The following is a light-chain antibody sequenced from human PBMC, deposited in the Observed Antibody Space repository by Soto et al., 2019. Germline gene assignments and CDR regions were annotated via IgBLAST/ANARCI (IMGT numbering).Light chain of an antibody. CDR2: DAS. CDR3: QQYDNPALT. V-gene: IGKV1-33*01. Sequence: DIQMTQSPSSLSASVGDRVTITCQASQDISNYLNWYQQKPGKAPKLLIYDASNLETGVPSRFSGSGSGTEFTVTISSLQPEDIATYYCQQYDNPALTFGGGTKVEIK. CDR1: QDISNY. J-gene: IGKJ4*01.